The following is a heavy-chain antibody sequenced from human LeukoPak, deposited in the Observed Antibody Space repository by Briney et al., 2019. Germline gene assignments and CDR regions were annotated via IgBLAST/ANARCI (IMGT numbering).Heavy chain of an antibody. J-gene: IGHJ4*02. CDR1: GFTFSSYW. V-gene: IGHV3-7*01. D-gene: IGHD6-19*01. CDR2: IKQDGSEK. CDR3: ARKGAVAATVDY. Sequence: GGSLRLSCAASGFTFSSYWMSWVRQAPGKGLEWVANIKQDGSEKYYVDSVKGRFTISRDNSKNTLYLQMNSLRAEDTAVYYCARKGAVAATVDYWGQGTLVTVSS.